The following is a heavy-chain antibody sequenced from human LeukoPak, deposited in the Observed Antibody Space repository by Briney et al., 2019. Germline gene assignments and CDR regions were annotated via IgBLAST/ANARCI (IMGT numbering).Heavy chain of an antibody. CDR2: SGTGGGT. CDR3: AKRVTYSIDS. D-gene: IGHD2-15*01. CDR1: GFTFSSYV. Sequence: GGSLRLSCAASGFTFSSYVMSWVRQAPGKGLEWVSTSGTGGGTYYADSVKGRFTISRDNSKNTLYLQMDSLRAEDTAIYYCAKRVTYSIDSWGQGTLVTVSS. V-gene: IGHV3-23*01. J-gene: IGHJ4*02.